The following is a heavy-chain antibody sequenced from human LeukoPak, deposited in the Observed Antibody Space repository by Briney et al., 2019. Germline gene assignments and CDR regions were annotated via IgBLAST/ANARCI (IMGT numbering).Heavy chain of an antibody. Sequence: PSETLSLTCSVSGGSISSSSYYWGWIRQPPGKGLEWIGSINYNGRTDYNPSLKSRVNISGDTSKNQFSLRLTSVTAADTAVYYCARSPLNWYFDLWGRGTLVTVSS. V-gene: IGHV4-39*07. J-gene: IGHJ2*01. CDR1: GGSISSSSYY. D-gene: IGHD4/OR15-4a*01. CDR2: INYNGRT. CDR3: ARSPLNWYFDL.